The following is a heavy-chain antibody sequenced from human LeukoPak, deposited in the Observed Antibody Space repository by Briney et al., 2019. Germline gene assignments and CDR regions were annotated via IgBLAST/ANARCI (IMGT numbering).Heavy chain of an antibody. CDR1: GDSVSSTRSA. J-gene: IGHJ4*02. V-gene: IGHV6-1*01. D-gene: IGHD1-14*01. CDR3: ARVNSWTEEPDTGFDY. CDR2: TYYRSKWYN. Sequence: LSQTLSLTCAISGDSVSSTRSAWNWIRQSPSRGLEWLGRTYYRSKWYNDYAVSVKSRVTIKPDTSKNQSSLQLNSVTPEDTAVYYCARVNSWTEEPDTGFDYWGQGSLVTVSS.